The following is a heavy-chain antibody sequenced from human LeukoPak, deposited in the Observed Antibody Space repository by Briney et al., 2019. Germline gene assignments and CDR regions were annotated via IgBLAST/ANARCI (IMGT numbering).Heavy chain of an antibody. V-gene: IGHV5-51*01. D-gene: IGHD3-9*01. CDR2: IYPDDSDS. CDR3: ARQPYYDILTGYYIDY. Sequence: GESLKISCKGSGYSFTSYWIGWVRQMPGKGLEWMGIIYPDDSDSRYSPSFQGQVTISADKSISTAYLRWSSLKASDTAMYYCARQPYYDILTGYYIDYWGQGTLVTVSS. CDR1: GYSFTSYW. J-gene: IGHJ4*02.